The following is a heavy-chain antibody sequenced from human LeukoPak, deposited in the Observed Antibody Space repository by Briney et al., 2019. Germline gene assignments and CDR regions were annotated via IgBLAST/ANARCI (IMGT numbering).Heavy chain of an antibody. CDR1: GGSFSGYY. J-gene: IGHJ4*02. Sequence: PSETLSLTCAVYGGSFSGYYWSWIRQPPGKGLEWIGEINHSGSTNYNPSLKSRVTISVDTSKNQFSPKLSSVTAADTAVYYCARLYLWLRRFDYWGRGTLVTVSS. CDR3: ARLYLWLRRFDY. D-gene: IGHD5-12*01. CDR2: INHSGST. V-gene: IGHV4-34*01.